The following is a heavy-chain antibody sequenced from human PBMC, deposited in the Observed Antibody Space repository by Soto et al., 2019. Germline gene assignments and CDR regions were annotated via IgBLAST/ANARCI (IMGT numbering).Heavy chain of an antibody. V-gene: IGHV3-53*01. CDR2: HYSGGST. Sequence: ESGGGLVQPGGSLRLSCAISGFSVSSNYLSWVRQAPGKGLEWGSVHYSGGSTYYADSVQGRFTISRDKSNNTLYLQMRRVRAEDTAVYFCARHRHPRGTVGATSPLDPWGQGTQVTVSS. CDR3: ARHRHPRGTVGATSPLDP. J-gene: IGHJ5*02. CDR1: GFSVSSNY. D-gene: IGHD1-26*01.